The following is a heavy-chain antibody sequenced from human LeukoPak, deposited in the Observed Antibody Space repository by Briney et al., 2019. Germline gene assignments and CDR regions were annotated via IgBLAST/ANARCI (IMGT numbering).Heavy chain of an antibody. Sequence: PSETLSLTCTVSGGSISSYYWGWIRQPPGKGLEWIGSIYYSGSTYYNPSLKSRVTISVDTSKNQFSLKLSSVTAADTAVYYCATIHITVQRLDYWGQGTLVTVSS. CDR2: IYYSGST. V-gene: IGHV4-39*01. CDR3: ATIHITVQRLDY. D-gene: IGHD2-21*01. J-gene: IGHJ4*02. CDR1: GGSISSYY.